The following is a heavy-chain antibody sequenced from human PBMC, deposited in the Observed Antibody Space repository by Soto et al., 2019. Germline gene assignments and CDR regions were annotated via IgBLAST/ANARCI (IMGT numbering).Heavy chain of an antibody. CDR1: GGSFSGYY. J-gene: IGHJ4*02. CDR2: INHSGST. Sequence: SETLSLTCAVYGGSFSGYYWSWIRQPPGKGLEWIGEINHSGSTNYNPSLKSRVTISVDTSKNQFSLKLSSVTAAETAVYYCAKTLSRTDYWGQGTLVTVSS. V-gene: IGHV4-34*01. CDR3: AKTLSRTDY.